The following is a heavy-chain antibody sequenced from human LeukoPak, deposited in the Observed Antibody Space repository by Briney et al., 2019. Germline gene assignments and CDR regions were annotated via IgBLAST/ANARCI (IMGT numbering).Heavy chain of an antibody. D-gene: IGHD3-10*01. CDR2: INHSGST. CDR1: GGSFSGYY. J-gene: IGHJ4*02. V-gene: IGHV4-34*01. Sequence: SETLSLTCAVYGGSFSGYYWSWIRQPPGKGLEWIGEINHSGSTNYNPSLKSRVTISVDRSKNQFSLKLSSVTAADTAVYYCARVKSYYGSGSYCFDYWGQGTLVTVSS. CDR3: ARVKSYYGSGSYCFDY.